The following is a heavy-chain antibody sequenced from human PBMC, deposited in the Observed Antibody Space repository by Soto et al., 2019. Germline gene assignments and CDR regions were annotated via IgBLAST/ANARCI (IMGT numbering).Heavy chain of an antibody. J-gene: IGHJ5*02. CDR1: GGSFSGYY. V-gene: IGHV4-34*01. Sequence: KTSETLSLTCAVYGGSFSGYYWSWIRQPPGKGLEWIGEINHSGSTNYNPSLKSRVTISLDTSKNQLSLNLNSVTAADTAVYYCARGHRVSAALRPARWFGPWGLGTLVTVSS. CDR2: INHSGST. CDR3: ARGHRVSAALRPARWFGP. D-gene: IGHD2-15*01.